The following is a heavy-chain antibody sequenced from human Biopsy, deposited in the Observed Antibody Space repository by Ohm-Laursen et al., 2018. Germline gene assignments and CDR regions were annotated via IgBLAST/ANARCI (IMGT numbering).Heavy chain of an antibody. CDR1: GGSFSGYY. D-gene: IGHD5-18*01. Sequence: TLSLTCAVSGGSFSGYYWTWIRQAPGKGLEWIAEINHIGNTNYNPSLKSRVTISVDTSKKQFSLKLISVTAADTAVYYCARGDVTGDNFGYRLFDYWGRGTLVTVSS. V-gene: IGHV4-34*01. J-gene: IGHJ4*02. CDR2: INHIGNT. CDR3: ARGDVTGDNFGYRLFDY.